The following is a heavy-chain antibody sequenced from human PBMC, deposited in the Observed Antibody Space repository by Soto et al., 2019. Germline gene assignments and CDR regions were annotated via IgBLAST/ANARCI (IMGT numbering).Heavy chain of an antibody. V-gene: IGHV5-51*01. CDR2: IYPDDSDT. Sequence: GGSPKISCQGPGYSFKNFWLGWGRQVPGKSLGWMGFIYPDDSDTRYNPSFQGQVTMSYEKSINTAYLEWSSLKASATAIYYCARQGEDISVEAYGNYYYNGMDVWGQGTTVTVSS. CDR3: ARQGEDISVEAYGNYYYNGMDV. J-gene: IGHJ6*02. D-gene: IGHD3-10*01. CDR1: GYSFKNFW.